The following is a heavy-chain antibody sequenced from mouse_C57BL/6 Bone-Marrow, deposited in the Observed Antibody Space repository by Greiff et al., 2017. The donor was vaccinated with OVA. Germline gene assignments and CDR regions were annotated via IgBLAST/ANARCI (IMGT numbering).Heavy chain of an antibody. Sequence: EVMLVESGGGLVQPGASLRLSCAASGFTFTDYYMSWVRQPPGQAPEWLALIRNKANGYTTEYTSSVKGRFTISRDNSQNILYRQMNTRRAEDSATYNCVKAVPHLGAMDYWGQGTSVTVSS. V-gene: IGHV7-4*01. D-gene: IGHD4-1*01. J-gene: IGHJ4*01. CDR2: IRNKANGYTT. CDR1: GFTFTDYY. CDR3: VKAVPHLGAMDY.